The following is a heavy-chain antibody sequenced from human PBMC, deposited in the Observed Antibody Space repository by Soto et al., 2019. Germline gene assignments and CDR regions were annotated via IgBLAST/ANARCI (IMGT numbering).Heavy chain of an antibody. CDR1: GFTFSSYS. D-gene: IGHD1-1*01. J-gene: IGHJ6*02. Sequence: EVQLVESGGGLVKPGGSLRLSCAASGFTFSSYSMNWVRQAPGKGLEWVSSISSSSSYIYYADSVKGRFTISRDNAKNSLYLQMNSLRAEDTAVYYWARDGAEMMGTNYYYYYGMDVWGQGTTVTVSS. V-gene: IGHV3-21*01. CDR2: ISSSSSYI. CDR3: ARDGAEMMGTNYYYYYGMDV.